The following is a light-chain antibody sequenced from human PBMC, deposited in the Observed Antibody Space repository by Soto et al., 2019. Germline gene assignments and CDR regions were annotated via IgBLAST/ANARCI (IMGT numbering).Light chain of an antibody. CDR2: HAS. J-gene: IGKJ4*01. V-gene: IGKV3-15*01. CDR3: QQYNAWPLT. CDR1: QSVSNN. Sequence: EIVMTQSPATLSVSPGERATLSCRASQSVSNNLAWYQQKPGQAPRLLIHHASSGATGIPARFSGSGSGTELTLTIRSVQSEDFAVYYCQQYNAWPLTFGGGTNVEIK.